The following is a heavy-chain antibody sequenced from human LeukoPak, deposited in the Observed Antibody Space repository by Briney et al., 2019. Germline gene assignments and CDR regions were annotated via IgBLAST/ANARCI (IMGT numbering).Heavy chain of an antibody. V-gene: IGHV3-7*03. CDR1: GFTFSNYW. Sequence: GGYLRLSCAASGFTFSNYWMAWVRQAPGKGPEWVANINLDGSQKYYVDSVKGRFTISRDNSKNTLYLQMNSLRAEDTAVYYCARGVAAAGISFDYWGQGTLVTVSS. D-gene: IGHD6-13*01. CDR3: ARGVAAAGISFDY. J-gene: IGHJ4*02. CDR2: INLDGSQK.